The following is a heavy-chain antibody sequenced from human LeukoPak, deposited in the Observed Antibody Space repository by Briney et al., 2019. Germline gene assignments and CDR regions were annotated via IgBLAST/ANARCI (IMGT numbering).Heavy chain of an antibody. J-gene: IGHJ3*02. D-gene: IGHD6-6*01. Sequence: SETLSLTCTVSGGSISSGSYYWSWIRQPAGKGLEWIGRIYTSGSTNYNPSLKSRVTISVDTSKNQFSLKLSSVTAADTAVYYCARDRLDRDAFDIWGQGTMVTVSS. V-gene: IGHV4-61*02. CDR1: GGSISSGSYY. CDR3: ARDRLDRDAFDI. CDR2: IYTSGST.